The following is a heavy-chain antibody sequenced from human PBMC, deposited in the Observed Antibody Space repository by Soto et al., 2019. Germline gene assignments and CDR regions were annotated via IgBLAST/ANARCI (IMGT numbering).Heavy chain of an antibody. CDR2: ISSSGNSI. CDR3: ARRAAAGRSFDY. Sequence: GGSLRLSCAASGFTFSDYYMTWIRQAPGKGLEWVSYISSSGNSIYYADSVRGRFTVSRDNAKNSLFLQMNSLRAEDTAVYYCARRAAAGRSFDYWGLGTLVTVPS. D-gene: IGHD6-13*01. J-gene: IGHJ4*02. CDR1: GFTFSDYY. V-gene: IGHV3-11*01.